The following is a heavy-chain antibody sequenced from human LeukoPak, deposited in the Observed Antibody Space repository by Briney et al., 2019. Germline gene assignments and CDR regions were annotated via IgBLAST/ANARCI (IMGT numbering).Heavy chain of an antibody. J-gene: IGHJ4*02. CDR2: INHSGST. V-gene: IGHV4-34*01. Sequence: PSETLSLTCAVYGGSFSGYYWSWIRQPPGKGLEWIGEINHSGSTNYNPSLKSRVTISVDTSKNQFSLKLSSVTAADTAVYYCARAFRGGYGSGYQSPFDYWGQGTLVTVSS. CDR3: ARAFRGGYGSGYQSPFDY. D-gene: IGHD3-22*01. CDR1: GGSFSGYY.